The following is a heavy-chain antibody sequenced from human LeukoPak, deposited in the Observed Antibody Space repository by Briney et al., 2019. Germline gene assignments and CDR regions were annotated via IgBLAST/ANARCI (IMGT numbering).Heavy chain of an antibody. Sequence: PGGSLRLSCAASGFTFSSYGMHWVRQAPGKGLEWVAFIRYDGSNKYYADSVKGRFTISRDNSKNTLYLQMNSLRAEDTAVYYCARDAGERWLLHNWFDPWGQGTLVTVSS. J-gene: IGHJ5*02. CDR1: GFTFSSYG. CDR2: IRYDGSNK. CDR3: ARDAGERWLLHNWFDP. V-gene: IGHV3-30*02. D-gene: IGHD3-22*01.